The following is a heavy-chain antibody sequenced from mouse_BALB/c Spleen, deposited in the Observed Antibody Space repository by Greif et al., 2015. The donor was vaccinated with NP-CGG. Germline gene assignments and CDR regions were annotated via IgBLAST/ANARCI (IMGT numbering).Heavy chain of an antibody. D-gene: IGHD1-1*01. Sequence: VQLQQSGAELVRPGVSVKISCKGSGYTFTDYAMHWVKQSHAKSLEWIGVISTYYGDASYNQKFKGKATMTVDKSSSTAYMELARLTSEDSAIYYCARGTYGSSYFDYWGQGTTLTVSS. CDR2: ISTYYGDA. V-gene: IGHV1S137*01. CDR3: ARGTYGSSYFDY. J-gene: IGHJ2*01. CDR1: GYTFTDYA.